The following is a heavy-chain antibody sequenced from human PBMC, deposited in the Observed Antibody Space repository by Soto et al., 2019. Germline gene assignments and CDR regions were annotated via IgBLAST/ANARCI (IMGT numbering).Heavy chain of an antibody. J-gene: IGHJ4*02. Sequence: EVQLVESGGGLVQPGGSLRLSCAASGFTFSSYSVSWVRQAPGKGLEWVSYISSTSNTIYYADSVKGRFTISRDNAKKSLYLHMNSLSAEDTAVYYCARDRGCSGGICYRDLGYWGQGTLVTVSS. CDR1: GFTFSSYS. CDR2: ISSTSNTI. V-gene: IGHV3-48*01. CDR3: ARDRGCSGGICYRDLGY. D-gene: IGHD2-15*01.